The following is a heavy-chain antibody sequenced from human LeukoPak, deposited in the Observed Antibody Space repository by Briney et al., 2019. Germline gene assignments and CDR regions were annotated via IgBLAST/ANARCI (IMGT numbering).Heavy chain of an antibody. CDR2: IWFDGSNK. Sequence: PGGSLRLSCAASGFTFSSCGMHWVRQAPGKGLEWVAVIWFDGSNKYYADSVKGRFTISRDNSKNTLYLQMNSLRAEDTAVYYCARDMVPIAAAGYFDYWGQGTLVTVSS. D-gene: IGHD6-13*01. CDR1: GFTFSSCG. J-gene: IGHJ4*02. CDR3: ARDMVPIAAAGYFDY. V-gene: IGHV3-33*01.